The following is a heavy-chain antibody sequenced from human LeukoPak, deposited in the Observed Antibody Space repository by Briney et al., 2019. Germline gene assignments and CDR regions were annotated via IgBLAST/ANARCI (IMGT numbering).Heavy chain of an antibody. D-gene: IGHD6-13*01. CDR2: IYYSGST. CDR1: GGSISNNY. V-gene: IGHV4-59*01. J-gene: IGHJ2*01. Sequence: SETLSLICIVSGGSISNNYWSWIRQPPGKGLEWIGYIYYSGSTNYNPSLKSRVNISVDTSKNQFSLNLSSVTAADTGVYYCARCRIAAPETCYWYFDLWGRGTPVTVSS. CDR3: ARCRIAAPETCYWYFDL.